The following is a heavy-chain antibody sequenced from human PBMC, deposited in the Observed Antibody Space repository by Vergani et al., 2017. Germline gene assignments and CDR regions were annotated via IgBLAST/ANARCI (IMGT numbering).Heavy chain of an antibody. V-gene: IGHV3-23*01. Sequence: EVQLLESGGDLVQPGGSLRLSCAASGFTFNHYAMNWVRQAPGKGLAWVSGISGSGGSTYYAGSVKGRFTISRDSSKNTLYLQMNSLSAGDTAVYYCAKANPRNSXYDYLYYYHAMDVWGQGTTVTVSS. CDR3: AKANPRNSXYDYLYYYHAMDV. CDR2: ISGSGGST. CDR1: GFTFNHYA. J-gene: IGHJ6*02. D-gene: IGHD5-12*01.